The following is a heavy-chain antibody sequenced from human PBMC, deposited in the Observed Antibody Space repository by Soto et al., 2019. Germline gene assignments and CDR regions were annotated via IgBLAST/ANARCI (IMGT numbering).Heavy chain of an antibody. J-gene: IGHJ4*02. CDR1: GESFSGYY. Sequence: PSETLSLTCGVYGESFSGYYWTWIRQPPGKGLEWSGEINRHGSTNYNPSLKSRVTVSVDTSKRQFSLSLTSVTAADTAVYYCARGGYWRFDYWGQGSLVTVSS. CDR3: ARGGYWRFDY. CDR2: INRHGST. D-gene: IGHD3-22*01. V-gene: IGHV4-34*01.